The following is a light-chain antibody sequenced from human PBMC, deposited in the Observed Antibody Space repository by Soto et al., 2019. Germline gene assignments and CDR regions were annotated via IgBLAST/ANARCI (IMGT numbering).Light chain of an antibody. J-gene: IGKJ1*01. CDR1: QSVSNNY. CDR2: GAS. CDR3: QQYATSPLT. V-gene: IGKV3-20*01. Sequence: EIVLTHFPGTLSLSPGERATLSCRASQSVSNNYLSWYRQKPGQAPRLVIFGASNRATGIPDRFSASGSGTEFTLTISRLEPEDVAVYYCQQYATSPLTFGHGTKVDIK.